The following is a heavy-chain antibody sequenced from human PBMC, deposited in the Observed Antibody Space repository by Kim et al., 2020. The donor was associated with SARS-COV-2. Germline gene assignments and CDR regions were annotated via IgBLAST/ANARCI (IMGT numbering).Heavy chain of an antibody. CDR1: GYTFTSYY. CDR2: INPSGGST. CDR3: ARDYRYGLTEDYYYYGMDV. D-gene: IGHD5-18*01. V-gene: IGHV1-46*01. J-gene: IGHJ6*02. Sequence: ASVKVSCKASGYTFTSYYMHWVRQAPGQGLEWMGIINPSGGSTSYAQKFQGRVTMTRDTSTSTVYMELSSLRSEDTAVYYCARDYRYGLTEDYYYYGMDVWGQGTTVTVSS.